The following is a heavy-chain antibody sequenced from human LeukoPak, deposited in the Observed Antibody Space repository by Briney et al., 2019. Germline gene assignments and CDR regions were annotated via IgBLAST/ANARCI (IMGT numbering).Heavy chain of an antibody. CDR3: ARGASRYSSGWYGY. D-gene: IGHD6-19*01. CDR1: GGSFSGYY. CDR2: INHSGST. J-gene: IGHJ4*02. Sequence: SETLSLTCAVYGGSFSGYYWSWIRQPPGRGLEWVGEINHSGSTNYNTYLKRRVTISVHTPKNQFSLKLSSVPAADKAVYYCARGASRYSSGWYGYWGQGTLVTVSS. V-gene: IGHV4-34*01.